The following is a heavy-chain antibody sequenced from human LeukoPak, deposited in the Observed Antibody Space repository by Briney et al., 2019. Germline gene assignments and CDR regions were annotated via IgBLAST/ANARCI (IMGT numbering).Heavy chain of an antibody. CDR2: IYTSGST. CDR1: GGSISSYY. V-gene: IGHV4-4*07. J-gene: IGHJ6*02. D-gene: IGHD5-18*01. CDR3: ARESQFVDTAMAYYYYYGMDV. Sequence: SETLSLTCTVPGGSISSYYWSWIRQPAGKGLEWIGRIYTSGSTNYNPSLKSRVTMSVDTSKNQFSLKLSSVTAADTAVYYCARESQFVDTAMAYYYYYGMDVWGQGTTVTVSS.